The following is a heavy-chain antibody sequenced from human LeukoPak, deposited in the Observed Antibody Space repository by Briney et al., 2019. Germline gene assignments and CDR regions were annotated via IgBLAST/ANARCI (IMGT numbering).Heavy chain of an antibody. CDR2: IYYSGYT. Sequence: NASETLSLTCTVSGFSMSSSGYYWGWIRQPPGKGLEWIGSIYYSGYTYYNPSLKSRVTISIDTSKKQFSLKLSSVTAADTAVYYCARGLYYYGSGSYTGWFDPWGQGTLVTVSS. D-gene: IGHD3-10*01. J-gene: IGHJ5*02. V-gene: IGHV4-39*07. CDR3: ARGLYYYGSGSYTGWFDP. CDR1: GFSMSSSGYY.